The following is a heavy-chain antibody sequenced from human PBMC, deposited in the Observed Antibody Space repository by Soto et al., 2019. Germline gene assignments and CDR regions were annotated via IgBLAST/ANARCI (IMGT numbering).Heavy chain of an antibody. D-gene: IGHD4-17*01. CDR3: AHSLAAFNVGDYDPINIFDY. CDR1: GFSLSTSGVG. Sequence: QITLKESGPTLVKPTQPLTLTCTFSGFSLSTSGVGVGWIRQPPGKALEWLALIYWDDDKRYSPSLKSSLTITKDTANYQVVLTITSTHPVYTATYCCAHSLAAFNVGDYDPINIFDYWGQGTLVTVSS. J-gene: IGHJ4*02. CDR2: IYWDDDK. V-gene: IGHV2-5*02.